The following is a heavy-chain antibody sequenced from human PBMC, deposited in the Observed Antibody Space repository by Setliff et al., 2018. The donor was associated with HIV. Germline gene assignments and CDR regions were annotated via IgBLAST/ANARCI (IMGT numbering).Heavy chain of an antibody. CDR2: FNHGRST. CDR1: GGSFSGYY. D-gene: IGHD1-7*01. Sequence: SETLSLTCAVYGGSFSGYYWSWIRQPPGKGLEWIGEFNHGRSTNNNPSLKSRVTISGDTTKSQFTRKLSSVTAADTAVYYCARDRYTWNYGKNYMDVWGKGTTVTVSS. J-gene: IGHJ6*03. V-gene: IGHV4-34*01. CDR3: ARDRYTWNYGKNYMDV.